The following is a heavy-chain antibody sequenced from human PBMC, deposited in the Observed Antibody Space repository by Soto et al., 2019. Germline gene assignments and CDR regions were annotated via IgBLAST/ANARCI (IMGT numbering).Heavy chain of an antibody. CDR3: ARLWMYYGMDV. V-gene: IGHV1-69*06. CDR1: GGTFSSYA. J-gene: IGHJ6*02. CDR2: IIPIFGTA. D-gene: IGHD2-21*01. Sequence: GASVKVSCKASGGTFSSYAISWVRQAPGQGLEWMGGIIPIFGTANYAQKFQGRATITADKSTSTAYMELSSLRSEDTAVYYCARLWMYYGMDVWGQGTTVTVSS.